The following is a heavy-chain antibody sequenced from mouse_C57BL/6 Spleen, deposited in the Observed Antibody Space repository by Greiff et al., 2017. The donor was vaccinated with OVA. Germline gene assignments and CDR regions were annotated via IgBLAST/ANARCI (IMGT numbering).Heavy chain of an antibody. D-gene: IGHD2-2*01. CDR1: GYAFSSSW. J-gene: IGHJ2*01. Sequence: VQLQESGPELVKPGASVKISCKASGYAFSSSWMNWVKQRPGTGLEWIGRIYPGDGDTNYNGKFKGKATLTADESSSTAYMQLSSLTSEDSAVFFCAREGWLRPLDYWGQGTTLTVSS. V-gene: IGHV1-82*01. CDR2: IYPGDGDT. CDR3: AREGWLRPLDY.